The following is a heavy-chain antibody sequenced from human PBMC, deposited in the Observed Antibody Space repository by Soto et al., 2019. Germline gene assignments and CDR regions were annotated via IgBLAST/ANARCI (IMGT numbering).Heavy chain of an antibody. CDR2: ISGSGGST. CDR1: GFTFSSYA. J-gene: IGHJ6*03. CDR3: AKDGVTVVPAAIGYSNYPNYYYYYYMDV. V-gene: IGHV3-23*01. D-gene: IGHD2-2*01. Sequence: GGSLRLSCAASGFTFSSYAMSWVRQAPGKGLEWVSAISGSGGSTYYADSVKGRFTISRDNSKNTQYLQMNSLRAEDTAVYYCAKDGVTVVPAAIGYSNYPNYYYYYYMDVWGKGTTVTVSS.